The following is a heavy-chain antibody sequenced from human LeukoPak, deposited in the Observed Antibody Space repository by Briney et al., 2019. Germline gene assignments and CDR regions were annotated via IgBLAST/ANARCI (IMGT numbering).Heavy chain of an antibody. V-gene: IGHV3-23*01. CDR3: AKAGDSSGWFGF. J-gene: IGHJ4*02. CDR1: GFTFSSYA. Sequence: GGSLRLSCAASGFTFSSYAMSWVRQAPGKGLEWASGISGGGGDTYYGDSAKVRFTISRDNSKNTLSLQMNSLRAEDTAIYYCAKAGDSSGWFGFWGQGTLVTVSS. CDR2: ISGGGGDT. D-gene: IGHD6-19*01.